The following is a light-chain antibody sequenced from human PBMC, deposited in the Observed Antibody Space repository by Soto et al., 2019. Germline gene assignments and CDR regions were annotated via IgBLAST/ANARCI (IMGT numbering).Light chain of an antibody. CDR3: QQYNGSPYT. CDR2: GAS. Sequence: EIVLTQSPGTLSLSPGEGATLSCRASQSVGSIYLAWYQQKPGQAPRLLIYGASRRATGIPDRFSGSGSGTDFTLTISRLEPEDFAVYYCQQYNGSPYTLGRGTKVEI. V-gene: IGKV3-20*01. CDR1: QSVGSIY. J-gene: IGKJ2*01.